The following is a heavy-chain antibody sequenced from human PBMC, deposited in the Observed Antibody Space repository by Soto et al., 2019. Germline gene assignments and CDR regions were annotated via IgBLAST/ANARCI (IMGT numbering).Heavy chain of an antibody. CDR1: GGTFSSYT. Sequence: ASVKVSCKASGGTFSSYTISWVRQAPGQGLEWMGRIIPILGIANYAKNFKGRVQITAHKSKSKPSMQLSSMRSEETAVYYCARGRATVTTLYYYYYYMDVWGKGTTVTVSS. CDR2: IIPILGIA. CDR3: ARGRATVTTLYYYYYYMDV. J-gene: IGHJ6*03. D-gene: IGHD4-17*01. V-gene: IGHV1-69*02.